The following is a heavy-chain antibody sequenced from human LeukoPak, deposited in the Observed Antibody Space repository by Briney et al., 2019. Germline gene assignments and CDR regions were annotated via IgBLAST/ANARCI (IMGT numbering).Heavy chain of an antibody. CDR1: GFTFSSYA. CDR3: ARGCDYGSGSYSHFDY. D-gene: IGHD3-10*01. V-gene: IGHV3-48*03. CDR2: ISSSGSTI. J-gene: IGHJ4*02. Sequence: GGSLRLSCAASGFTFSSYAMSWVRQAPGKGLEWVSYISSSGSTIYYADSVKGRFTISRDNAKNSLYLQMNSLRAEDTAVYYCARGCDYGSGSYSHFDYWGQGTLVTVSS.